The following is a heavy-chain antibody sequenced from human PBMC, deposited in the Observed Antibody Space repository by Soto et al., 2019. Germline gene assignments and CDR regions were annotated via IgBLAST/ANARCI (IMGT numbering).Heavy chain of an antibody. D-gene: IGHD4-17*01. CDR1: GFTADDYA. J-gene: IGHJ4*02. CDR2: ISSNSDTI. Sequence: EVQLVESGGGLVQPGRSLRLSRVASGFTADDYALHWVRQAPGKGLEWVSGISSNSDTIHYADSVKGRFTISRDNAKNSLFLQMNSLRPEDTAVYYCAKDMKWGGMTTIHYFDSWGQGTLVTVSS. V-gene: IGHV3-9*02. CDR3: AKDMKWGGMTTIHYFDS.